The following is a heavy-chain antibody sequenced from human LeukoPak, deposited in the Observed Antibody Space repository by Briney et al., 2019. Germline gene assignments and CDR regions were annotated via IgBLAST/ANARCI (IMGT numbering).Heavy chain of an antibody. CDR1: GYTFTGYY. V-gene: IGHV1-2*02. CDR3: ARVKNYYDSSGYLYYFDY. Sequence: GASVKVSCKASGYTFTGYYIHWVRQAPRQGLEWMGWINPNSGGTNYAQKFQGRVTMTRDTSISTAYMELSRLRSDDTAVYYCARVKNYYDSSGYLYYFDYWGQGTLVTVSS. J-gene: IGHJ4*02. CDR2: INPNSGGT. D-gene: IGHD3-22*01.